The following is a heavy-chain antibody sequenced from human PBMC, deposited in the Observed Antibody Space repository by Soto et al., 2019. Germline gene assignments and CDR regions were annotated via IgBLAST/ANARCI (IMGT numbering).Heavy chain of an antibody. J-gene: IGHJ6*02. CDR3: AREVRGGYGMDV. Sequence: ASVKVSCKASGGTFSSYAISWVRQAPGQGLEWMGGIIPIFGTANYAQKFQGRVTITADESTSTAYMELSSLRSEDTAVYYCAREVRGGYGMDVWGQGTTVTVSS. D-gene: IGHD3-10*01. V-gene: IGHV1-69*13. CDR2: IIPIFGTA. CDR1: GGTFSSYA.